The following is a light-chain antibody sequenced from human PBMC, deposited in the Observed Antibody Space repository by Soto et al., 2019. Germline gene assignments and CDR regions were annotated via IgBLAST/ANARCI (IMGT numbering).Light chain of an antibody. J-gene: IGLJ1*01. Sequence: QSVLTQPASVSGSPGQSITISCTGTSSDVGGYNYVSWYQLHPGNASKLMIYDVSIRPSCVSNRFSGSKSGNTASLTISGLQPEDEADYYCSSYTTSNTRQIVFGTGTKVTVL. CDR3: SSYTTSNTRQIV. CDR2: DVS. CDR1: SSDVGGYNY. V-gene: IGLV2-14*03.